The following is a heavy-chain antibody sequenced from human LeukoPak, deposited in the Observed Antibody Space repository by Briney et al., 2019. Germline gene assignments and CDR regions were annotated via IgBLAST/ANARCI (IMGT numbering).Heavy chain of an antibody. V-gene: IGHV3-9*03. D-gene: IGHD2-8*02. CDR2: ISWNSGSI. CDR3: AKDEFVASDFTGAFDI. J-gene: IGHJ3*02. Sequence: GRSLRLSCAASGFTFDDYAMHWVRQSRGKGLEWVSGISWNSGSIGYADSVKGRFTISRDNAKNSLYLQMNSLRAEDMALYYCAKDEFVASDFTGAFDIWGQGTMVTVSS. CDR1: GFTFDDYA.